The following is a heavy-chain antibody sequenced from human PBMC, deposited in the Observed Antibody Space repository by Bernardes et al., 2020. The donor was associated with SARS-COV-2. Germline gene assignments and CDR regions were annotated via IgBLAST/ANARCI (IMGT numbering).Heavy chain of an antibody. V-gene: IGHV2-5*02. D-gene: IGHD3-10*01. Sequence: SGTTLWKPTQTLTLTCPFSWFSLSRSGVGVGWIRQPPGKALEWLAFIYWDDDKRYRPSLKSRLTITKDTSKNQVVLTMTNMDPVDTATYYCAHRVLLVRGIINDGFDYWGQGTLVTVSS. CDR1: WFSLSRSGVG. CDR2: IYWDDDK. J-gene: IGHJ4*02. CDR3: AHRVLLVRGIINDGFDY.